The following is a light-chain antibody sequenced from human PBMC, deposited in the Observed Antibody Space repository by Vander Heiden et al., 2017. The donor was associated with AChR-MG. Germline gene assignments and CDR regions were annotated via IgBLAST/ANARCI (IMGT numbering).Light chain of an antibody. CDR1: GSDIGSYNL. CDR3: CAYGGSVV. V-gene: IGLV2-23*02. J-gene: IGLJ1*01. CDR2: DVT. Sequence: QSALTQPASVSGSPGQSITISCTGSGSDIGSYNLVSWYQQYTGKAPKLMIYDVTKRPSGVSDRFSASRSGNTASLTISGLQAEDEADYHCCAYGGSVVFGSGTRVIVL.